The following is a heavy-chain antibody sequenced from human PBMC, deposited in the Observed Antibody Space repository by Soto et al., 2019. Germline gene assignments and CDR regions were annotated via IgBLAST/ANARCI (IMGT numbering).Heavy chain of an antibody. D-gene: IGHD3-3*01. Sequence: ASVKVSCKASGYTFTSYGISWVRQAPGQGLEWMGWISAYNGNTNYAQKFKGRVTITTDTSTSTAYMELSSLRSDDTAVYYCAGGLGVLRFLEHWGQGTMVTVSS. CDR1: GYTFTSYG. V-gene: IGHV1-18*01. CDR2: ISAYNGNT. J-gene: IGHJ3*01. CDR3: AGGLGVLRFLEH.